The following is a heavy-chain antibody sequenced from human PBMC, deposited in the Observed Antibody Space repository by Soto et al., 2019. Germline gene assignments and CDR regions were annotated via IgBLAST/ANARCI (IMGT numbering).Heavy chain of an antibody. CDR2: FVSLFGTT. Sequence: QLVQSGSDVKKPGSSVKVSCQASGGTFSGYVVTWVRQAPGQGLEWMGEFVSLFGTTNYAQRFSGRITITAEESTSTAYMELRTLRSDDTAVYYCATHGLGVSSPPYFDNWGQGTLVTVSS. V-gene: IGHV1-69*01. CDR3: ATHGLGVSSPPYFDN. J-gene: IGHJ4*02. CDR1: GGTFSGYV.